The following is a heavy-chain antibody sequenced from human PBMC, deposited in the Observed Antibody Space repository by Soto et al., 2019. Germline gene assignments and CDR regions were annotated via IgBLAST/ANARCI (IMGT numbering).Heavy chain of an antibody. CDR3: ARDRSDVAATNWFDP. V-gene: IGHV1-18*01. CDR1: GYTFTSYG. D-gene: IGHD1-26*01. CDR2: ISAYNGNT. Sequence: QVQLVQSGAEVKKPGASVKVSCKASGYTFTSYGISWVRQAPGQGLEWMGWISAYNGNTNYAQKLQGRVTMTTDTCKRSAYMELRSLTSDATAVYYCARDRSDVAATNWFDPWGQGPLVTVSS. J-gene: IGHJ5*02.